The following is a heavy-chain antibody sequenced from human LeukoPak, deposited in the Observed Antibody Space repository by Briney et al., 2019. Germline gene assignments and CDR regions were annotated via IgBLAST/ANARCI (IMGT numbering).Heavy chain of an antibody. D-gene: IGHD1-26*01. CDR2: VGGNGDST. V-gene: IGHV3-23*01. CDR1: GFTFTTYA. CDR3: ARGYSGSYRSYFDY. J-gene: IGHJ4*02. Sequence: GSLILSCAASGFTFTTYAMSWVRQAPGKGLEWVSTVGGNGDSTYYADSVKGRFTISRDNPKNTLYLQMNTLRAEDTAVYYCARGYSGSYRSYFDYWGQGSLVTVSS.